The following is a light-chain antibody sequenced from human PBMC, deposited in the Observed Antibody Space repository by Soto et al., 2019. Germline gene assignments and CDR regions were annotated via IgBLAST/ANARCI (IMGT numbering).Light chain of an antibody. CDR3: MQGTHWPPT. Sequence: DVVMTQSPLSLPVTLGQPASISCRSSQSLVYSDGYTYLNWFQQRPGQSPRRLIYKVSNRDSGVPDRFGGSGSGTDFTLKISRVEAEDIGVYYCMQGTHWPPTFGQGTKVEIK. CDR1: QSLVYSDGYTY. CDR2: KVS. V-gene: IGKV2-30*01. J-gene: IGKJ1*01.